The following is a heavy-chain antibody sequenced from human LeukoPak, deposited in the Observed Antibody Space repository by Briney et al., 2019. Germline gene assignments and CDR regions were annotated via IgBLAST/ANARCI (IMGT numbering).Heavy chain of an antibody. CDR1: GFTFSSYE. CDR3: ARGWRPYYYGSGSYYDY. D-gene: IGHD3-10*01. CDR2: ISSSGSTI. J-gene: IGHJ4*02. V-gene: IGHV3-48*03. Sequence: GGSLRLSCAASGFTFSSYEMNWVRQAPGKGLEWVSYISSSGSTIYYADSVKGRFTISRDYAKNSLYLQMNSLGAEDTAVYYCARGWRPYYYGSGSYYDYWGQGTLVTVSS.